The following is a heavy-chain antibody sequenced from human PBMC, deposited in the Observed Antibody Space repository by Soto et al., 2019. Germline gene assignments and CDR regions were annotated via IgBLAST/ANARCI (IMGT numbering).Heavy chain of an antibody. Sequence: ASVKVSCKASGYTFTTYGISWVRQAPGQGLEWMGWINAYNGNTNYAQKLQGRVTMTTDTSTSTAYMELRSLRSDDTAVYYCARDPVAGTYFDSWGQGTLVTVSS. V-gene: IGHV1-18*01. CDR3: ARDPVAGTYFDS. D-gene: IGHD6-19*01. CDR2: INAYNGNT. J-gene: IGHJ4*02. CDR1: GYTFTTYG.